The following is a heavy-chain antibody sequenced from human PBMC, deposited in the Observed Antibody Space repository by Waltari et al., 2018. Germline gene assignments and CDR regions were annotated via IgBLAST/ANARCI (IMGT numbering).Heavy chain of an antibody. D-gene: IGHD6-13*01. CDR1: GDSITSDLYY. Sequence: QLQLLESGPGLVKPSETLSLTCTVSGDSITSDLYYWAWIRQPPGKGLEWIASVAYRGSTFYNPSLKSRVTISADTSRNHFSLRLTSVTAADTAVYYCAKQGSSITTWYKASHNWFGPWGQGILVTVSS. V-gene: IGHV4-39*02. CDR3: AKQGSSITTWYKASHNWFGP. J-gene: IGHJ5*02. CDR2: VAYRGST.